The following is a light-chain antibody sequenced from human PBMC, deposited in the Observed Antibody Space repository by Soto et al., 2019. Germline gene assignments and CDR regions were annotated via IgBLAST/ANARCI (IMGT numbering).Light chain of an antibody. CDR3: SSYTSTSSLGV. V-gene: IGLV2-14*01. Sequence: QSVLTQPASVSGSPGQSITISCTGTSSDIGGYDYVSWYQQYPGKVPKLMIYDVTNRASGVPSRFSASKSGDTASLTISGLQAEDESDYYCSSYTSTSSLGVCGGGTKLTVL. CDR1: SSDIGGYDY. CDR2: DVT. J-gene: IGLJ2*01.